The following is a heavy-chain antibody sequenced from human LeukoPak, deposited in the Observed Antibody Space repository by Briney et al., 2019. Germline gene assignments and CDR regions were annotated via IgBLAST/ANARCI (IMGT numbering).Heavy chain of an antibody. J-gene: IGHJ5*02. Sequence: ASVKVSCKASGYTFTSYAMNWVRQAPGQGLEWMGWINTNTGNPTYAQGFTGRFVFSLDTSVSTAYLQISSLKAEDTAVYYCARSPSRGYSGYDRTTTNNWFDPWGQGTLVTVSS. V-gene: IGHV7-4-1*02. D-gene: IGHD5-12*01. CDR2: INTNTGNP. CDR1: GYTFTSYA. CDR3: ARSPSRGYSGYDRTTTNNWFDP.